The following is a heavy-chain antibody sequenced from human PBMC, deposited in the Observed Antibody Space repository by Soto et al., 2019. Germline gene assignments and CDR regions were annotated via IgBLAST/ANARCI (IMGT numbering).Heavy chain of an antibody. Sequence: SQTLSLTCAISGDRVSSNSAACNWIRQSPSRGLEWLVRTYYRLEWYNEYAVSVKSRITINPDTSKNQFSLQXNSVTPDDTAVYYCARDRGYYSPFDTWGQGTMVTVSS. CDR1: GDRVSSNSAA. CDR2: TYYRLEWYN. D-gene: IGHD3-22*01. V-gene: IGHV6-1*01. CDR3: ARDRGYYSPFDT. J-gene: IGHJ5*02.